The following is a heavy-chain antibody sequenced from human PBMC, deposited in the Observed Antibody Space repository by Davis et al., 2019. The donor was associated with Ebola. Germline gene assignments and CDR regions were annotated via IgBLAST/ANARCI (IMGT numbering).Heavy chain of an antibody. Sequence: ASVKVSCKASGYTFTGYYLHWVRQASGQRLEWLGWINAGNGNTKYSQKFQGRVTITRDTSASTAYMELSSLRSEDTSVYYCARDRGGDYSFDYWGQGTLVTVSS. CDR3: ARDRGGDYSFDY. V-gene: IGHV1-3*01. CDR2: INAGNGNT. CDR1: GYTFTGYY. D-gene: IGHD3-10*01. J-gene: IGHJ4*02.